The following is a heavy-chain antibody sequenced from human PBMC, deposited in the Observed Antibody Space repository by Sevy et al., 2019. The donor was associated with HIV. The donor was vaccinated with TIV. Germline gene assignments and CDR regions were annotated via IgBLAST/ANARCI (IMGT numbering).Heavy chain of an antibody. CDR3: ARPVGYAAS. J-gene: IGHJ5*02. Sequence: GESLKISCRASGYDFANNWIGWVRQMPGEGLERMGIIYPVDSDTRYTPSFEGRVTISAAKSVNTAYLQWSSLKAPDTATYYCARPVGYAASWGQGTLVTVSS. CDR1: GYDFANNW. D-gene: IGHD5-12*01. V-gene: IGHV5-51*01. CDR2: IYPVDSDT.